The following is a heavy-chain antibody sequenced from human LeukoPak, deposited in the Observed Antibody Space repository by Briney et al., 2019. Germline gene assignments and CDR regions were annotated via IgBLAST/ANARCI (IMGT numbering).Heavy chain of an antibody. CDR1: GFSFSDYY. Sequence: TGGSLRLSCAASGFSFSDYYMSWIRQAPGKGLEWVSYISSSGSTIYYADTVKGRFTISRDNAKNSLYLQMNSLRAEDTALYYCAGGPVSYPYYYYMDVWGKGTTVTVSS. J-gene: IGHJ6*03. CDR3: AGGPVSYPYYYYMDV. D-gene: IGHD1-26*01. V-gene: IGHV3-11*01. CDR2: ISSSGSTI.